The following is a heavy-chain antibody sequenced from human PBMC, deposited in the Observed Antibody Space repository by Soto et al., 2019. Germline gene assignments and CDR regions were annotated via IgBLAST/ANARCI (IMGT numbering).Heavy chain of an antibody. CDR1: GFTVNANY. Sequence: GGSLRLSCAASGFTVNANYMSWVRQAPGEGLEWVANIKQDGSEKYYVDSVKGRFTISRDNAKNSLYLQLNSLRTEDTAVYYCASLRQDSSGWSFDYWGQGTLVTVSS. J-gene: IGHJ4*02. D-gene: IGHD6-19*01. CDR3: ASLRQDSSGWSFDY. V-gene: IGHV3-7*01. CDR2: IKQDGSEK.